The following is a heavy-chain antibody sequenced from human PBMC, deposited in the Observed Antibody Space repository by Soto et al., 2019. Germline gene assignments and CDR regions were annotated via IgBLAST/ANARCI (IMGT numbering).Heavy chain of an antibody. V-gene: IGHV3-23*01. Sequence: EVQLLESGGGLVQPGGSLRLSCAASGFTFSSYAMSWVRQAPGKGLEWVSAISGSGGSTYYADSVKGRFTISRDNSKNTLYLQMNSLRAEDTAVYYCAKKGGGSYRYYYSGMDVWGQGTTVTVSS. J-gene: IGHJ6*02. CDR2: ISGSGGST. CDR3: AKKGGGSYRYYYSGMDV. D-gene: IGHD1-26*01. CDR1: GFTFSSYA.